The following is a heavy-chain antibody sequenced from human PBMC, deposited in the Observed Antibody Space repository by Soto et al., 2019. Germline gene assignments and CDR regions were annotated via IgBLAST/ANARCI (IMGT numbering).Heavy chain of an antibody. CDR3: ARDRYGGFDF. D-gene: IGHD3-9*01. CDR1: GGSINSKSYF. J-gene: IGHJ4*02. Sequence: SETLSLTCSVSGGSINSKSYFWGWIRQTPGKGLEWIASINYVGKTYYSPSLKSRLAIFVDTSKNQFSLRLSSVTAADTAVYYCARDRYGGFDFWGPGILVTVSS. CDR2: INYVGKT. V-gene: IGHV4-39*02.